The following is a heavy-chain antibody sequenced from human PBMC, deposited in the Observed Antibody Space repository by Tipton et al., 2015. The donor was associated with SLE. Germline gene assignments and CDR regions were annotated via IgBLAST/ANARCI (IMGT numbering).Heavy chain of an antibody. CDR2: IYSGGST. V-gene: IGHV3-53*05. J-gene: IGHJ6*02. D-gene: IGHD3-10*01. Sequence: SLRLSCAASGFTVSSNYMSWVRQAPGKGLEWVSVIYSGGSTYYADSVKGRFTISRDNSKNTLYLQMNSLGAEDTAVYYCARDTTSGYYGMDVWGQGTTVTVSS. CDR3: ARDTTSGYYGMDV. CDR1: GFTVSSNY.